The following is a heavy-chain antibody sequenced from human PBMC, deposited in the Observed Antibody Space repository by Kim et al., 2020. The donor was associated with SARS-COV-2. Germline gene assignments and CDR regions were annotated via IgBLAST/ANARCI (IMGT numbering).Heavy chain of an antibody. D-gene: IGHD4-17*01. CDR3: ARDDYGDYGVPFDY. J-gene: IGHJ4*02. V-gene: IGHV3-11*06. Sequence: AESVKGRFTISRDNDKNSLYLQMNSLRAEDTAVYYCARDDYGDYGVPFDYWGQGTLVTVSS.